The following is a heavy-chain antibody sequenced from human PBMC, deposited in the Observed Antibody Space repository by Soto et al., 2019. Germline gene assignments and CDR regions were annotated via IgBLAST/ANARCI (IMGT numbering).Heavy chain of an antibody. J-gene: IGHJ5*02. CDR1: GYKFTNFA. V-gene: IGHV1-3*04. CDR2: INTANGYT. Sequence: ASVKVSCKVSGYKFTNFAIHWVRQAPGRNLEWMGWINTANGYTKYSQKLQDRVTMTRDTPANTAYLEMKSLASEDTAVYYCARSPYYDFWSGYQNWFAPWGQGTLVTVSS. CDR3: ARSPYYDFWSGYQNWFAP. D-gene: IGHD3-3*01.